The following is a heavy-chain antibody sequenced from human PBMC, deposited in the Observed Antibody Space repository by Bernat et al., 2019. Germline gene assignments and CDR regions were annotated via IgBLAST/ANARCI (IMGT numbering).Heavy chain of an antibody. CDR1: GFTFSSYA. CDR2: ISSNGGST. V-gene: IGHV3-64D*06. Sequence: EVQLVESGGGLVQPGGSLRLSCSASGFTFSSYAMHWVRQAPGKGLEYVSAISSNGGSTYYADAVKGRFTISRDNSKNTLYLPMSSLRAEDTTVYYCVKRVGMAGPYYFDYWGQGTLVTVSS. CDR3: VKRVGMAGPYYFDY. J-gene: IGHJ4*02. D-gene: IGHD1-14*01.